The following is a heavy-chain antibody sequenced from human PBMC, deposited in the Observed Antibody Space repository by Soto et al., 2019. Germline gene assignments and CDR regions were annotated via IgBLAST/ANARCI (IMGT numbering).Heavy chain of an antibody. V-gene: IGHV3-23*01. J-gene: IGHJ4*02. Sequence: EVQLLESGGGLVQHGGSLRLSCTASGFTFSSYAMNWVRQAPGKGLEWVSVISGSGGSTYYADSVKGGFTISRDNSKNKLYLQMNSLRAEDTAVYYCASRTSGWYFDYWGQGTLVTVSS. CDR2: ISGSGGST. CDR3: ASRTSGWYFDY. CDR1: GFTFSSYA. D-gene: IGHD6-19*01.